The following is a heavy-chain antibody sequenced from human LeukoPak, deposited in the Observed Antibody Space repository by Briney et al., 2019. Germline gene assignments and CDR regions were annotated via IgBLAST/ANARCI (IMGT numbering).Heavy chain of an antibody. V-gene: IGHV3-23*01. Sequence: GGSLRLSCAASGFTFSSFAMSWVRQAPGKGLEWVSAISGSGDSTHYADSVKGRFTISRDNSKNTLYLQMNSLRAEDTAVCYCAKGYYYHSSGYQYLDYWGQGTLVTVSS. J-gene: IGHJ4*02. CDR3: AKGYYYHSSGYQYLDY. D-gene: IGHD3-22*01. CDR2: ISGSGDST. CDR1: GFTFSSFA.